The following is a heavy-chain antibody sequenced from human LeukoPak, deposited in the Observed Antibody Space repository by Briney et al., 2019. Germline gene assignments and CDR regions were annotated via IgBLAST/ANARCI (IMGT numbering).Heavy chain of an antibody. CDR1: GGSISSGDYY. J-gene: IGHJ6*03. CDR2: IYYSGST. Sequence: PSQTLSLTCTVSGGSISSGDYYWSWIRQPPGKGLEWIGYIYYSGSTYYNPSLKSRVTISVDTSKNQFSLKLSSVTAADTAVYFCARHPLDYYYFYYMDVWGKGTTVTVSS. CDR3: ARHPLDYYYFYYMDV. V-gene: IGHV4-30-4*08.